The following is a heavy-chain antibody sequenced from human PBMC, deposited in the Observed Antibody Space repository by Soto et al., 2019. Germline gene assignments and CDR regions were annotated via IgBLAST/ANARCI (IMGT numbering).Heavy chain of an antibody. CDR1: GFSFSSYA. D-gene: IGHD6-13*01. CDR3: AKVEQLVPFPWFDP. J-gene: IGHJ5*02. V-gene: IGHV3-23*01. CDR2: ISGSGGST. Sequence: GXSLRLSCAASGFSFSSYAMSWFRQAPGNGLEWVSAISGSGGSTYYADSVKGRFTISRDNSKNTLYLQMNSLRAEDTAVYYCAKVEQLVPFPWFDPWGQGTLVTVSS.